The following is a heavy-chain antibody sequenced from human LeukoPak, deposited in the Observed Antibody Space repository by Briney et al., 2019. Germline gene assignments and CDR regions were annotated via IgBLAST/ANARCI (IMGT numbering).Heavy chain of an antibody. CDR2: ISGYNGNT. D-gene: IGHD3-16*01. Sequence: ASVKVSCKASGYTFTNYGINWVRQAPGQRLEWMGWISGYNGNTDYAQKLQGRVTMTTDTSTSTAYMELRSLRSDDTAVYYCARGGFYRTGDAFDIWGQGTMVIVSS. CDR3: ARGGFYRTGDAFDI. V-gene: IGHV1-18*01. CDR1: GYTFTNYG. J-gene: IGHJ3*02.